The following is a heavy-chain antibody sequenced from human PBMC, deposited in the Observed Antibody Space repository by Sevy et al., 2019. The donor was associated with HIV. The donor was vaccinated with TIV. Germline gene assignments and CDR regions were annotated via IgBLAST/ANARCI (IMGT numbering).Heavy chain of an antibody. V-gene: IGHV4-59*12. CDR3: ARSDTSAYYYFDY. CDR2: IYYSGST. Sequence: SETLSLTCTVSGGSINSYYWSWIRQPPGKGLEWIGYIYYSGSTSYNPPLKSRVTISVDTSKNQFSLKLNSVTAADTAVYYCARSDTSAYYYFDYWGLGILVTVSS. CDR1: GGSINSYY. J-gene: IGHJ4*02. D-gene: IGHD3-22*01.